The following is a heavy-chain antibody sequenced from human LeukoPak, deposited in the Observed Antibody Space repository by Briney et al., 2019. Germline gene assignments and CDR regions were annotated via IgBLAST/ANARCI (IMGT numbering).Heavy chain of an antibody. Sequence: GGSLRLSCAASGFTFSSYGMHWVRRAPGKGLEWVAVIWYDGSNKYYADSVKGRFTISRDNSKNTLYLQMNSLRAEDTAVYYCARESAAAGVDPWGQGTLVTVSS. V-gene: IGHV3-33*01. CDR1: GFTFSSYG. J-gene: IGHJ5*02. CDR2: IWYDGSNK. D-gene: IGHD6-13*01. CDR3: ARESAAAGVDP.